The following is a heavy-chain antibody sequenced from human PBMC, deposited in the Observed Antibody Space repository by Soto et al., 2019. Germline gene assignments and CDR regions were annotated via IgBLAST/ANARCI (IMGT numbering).Heavy chain of an antibody. J-gene: IGHJ4*02. V-gene: IGHV3-30*03. CDR3: ASQLIVDTAMEIDY. CDR1: GFTFSSYG. CDR2: ISYDGSNK. D-gene: IGHD5-18*01. Sequence: QVQLVESGGGVVQPGRSLRLSCAASGFTFSSYGMHWVRQAPGKGLEWVAVISYDGSNKYYAHSVKGRFTISRDNSKNTLYLQMNSLRAEDTAVYYCASQLIVDTAMEIDYWGQGTLVTVSS.